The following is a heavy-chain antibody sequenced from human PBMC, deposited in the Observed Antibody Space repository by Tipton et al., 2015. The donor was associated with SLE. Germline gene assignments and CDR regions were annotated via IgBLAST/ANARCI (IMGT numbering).Heavy chain of an antibody. J-gene: IGHJ4*02. CDR1: GFTFSDYY. Sequence: SLRLSCAASGFTFSDYYMSWIRQAPGKGLEWVANIKRDGSEKHYVDSVKGRFTISRDNAKNSLYLQMNSLRAEDTAVYYCTRLLGGATFGQPLYWGQGTLVTVSS. V-gene: IGHV3-7*03. D-gene: IGHD3-16*01. CDR2: IKRDGSEK. CDR3: TRLLGGATFGQPLY.